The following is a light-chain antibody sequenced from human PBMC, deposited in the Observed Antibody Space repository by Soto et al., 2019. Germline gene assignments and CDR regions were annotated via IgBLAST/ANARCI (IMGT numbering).Light chain of an antibody. CDR3: QDYGSSRT. V-gene: IGKV3-20*01. J-gene: IGKJ1*01. Sequence: ENVLTQSPGTLSLSPGERATLSCRASQSVSSSSLAWYQQKPGQAPSLLIYVTSSRATRIPDRFSGSGSGTDFILTITRLEPEDSAVYYCQDYGSSRTFGQGTKVEIK. CDR1: QSVSSSS. CDR2: VTS.